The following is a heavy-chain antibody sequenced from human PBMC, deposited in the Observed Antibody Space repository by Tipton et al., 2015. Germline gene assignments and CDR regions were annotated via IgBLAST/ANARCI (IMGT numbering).Heavy chain of an antibody. J-gene: IGHJ6*02. CDR1: GFTVRNYY. CDR2: IYGGGST. Sequence: SLRLSCAASGFTVRNYYMSWVRQAPGEGLKWVSIIYGGGSTYYADTVKGRFTISRDNSKNTLYLQMNSLTAEDTAVYYCARGIWAYFYAMDVWGQGTTVTVSS. V-gene: IGHV3-53*01. CDR3: ARGIWAYFYAMDV. D-gene: IGHD3-16*01.